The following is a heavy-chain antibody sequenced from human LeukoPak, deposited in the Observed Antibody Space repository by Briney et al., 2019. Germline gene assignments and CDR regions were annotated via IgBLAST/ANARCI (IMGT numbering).Heavy chain of an antibody. CDR1: GFTFKSYG. D-gene: IGHD6-13*01. CDR3: ARVSGYSGTWYVDY. J-gene: IGHJ4*02. Sequence: GRSLRLSCVASGFTFKSYGMHWVRQAPGKGLEWVAIIWYDGSNKYYADFVKGRFTTSRDNSKNTLYLQMNSLRAHDTAVYYCARVSGYSGTWYVDYWGEGTLVTVSS. V-gene: IGHV3-33*01. CDR2: IWYDGSNK.